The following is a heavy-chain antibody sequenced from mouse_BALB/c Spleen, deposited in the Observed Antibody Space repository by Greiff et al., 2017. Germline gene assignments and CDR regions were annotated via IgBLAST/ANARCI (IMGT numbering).Heavy chain of an antibody. Sequence: VQLQQSGAELARPGASVKLSCKASGYTFTDYYINWVKQRTGQGLEWIGEIYPGSGNTYYNEKFKGKATLTADKSSSTAYMQLSSLTSEDSAVYFCARYGPFAYWGQGTLVTVSA. CDR1: GYTFTDYY. D-gene: IGHD1-2*01. J-gene: IGHJ3*01. CDR3: ARYGPFAY. V-gene: IGHV1-77*01. CDR2: IYPGSGNT.